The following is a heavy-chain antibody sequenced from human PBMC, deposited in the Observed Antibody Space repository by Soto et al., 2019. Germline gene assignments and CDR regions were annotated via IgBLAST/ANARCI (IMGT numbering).Heavy chain of an antibody. V-gene: IGHV3-23*01. CDR3: ATLRQQFYGMDV. J-gene: IGHJ6*02. Sequence: HPGGSLRLSCAAAGFTFSSYAMSWVRQAPGKGLEWVSAISGSGGSTYYADSVKGRFTISRDNSKNTLYLQMNSLGAEDTAVYYCATLRQQFYGMDVWGQGTTVTVSS. D-gene: IGHD6-13*01. CDR1: GFTFSSYA. CDR2: ISGSGGST.